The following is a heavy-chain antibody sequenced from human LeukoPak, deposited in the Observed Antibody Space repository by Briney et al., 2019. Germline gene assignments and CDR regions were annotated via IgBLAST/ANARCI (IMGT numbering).Heavy chain of an antibody. CDR2: ISSSSSYI. J-gene: IGHJ4*02. V-gene: IGHV3-21*01. Sequence: GGSLRLSCAASGFTFSSYSMTWVRQAPGKGLEWVSSISSSSSYIYYADSVKGRFTISRDNAKNSLYLQMNSLRAEDTAVYYCARAHLPYYYDSSGYYVGYWGQGTLVTVSS. D-gene: IGHD3-22*01. CDR3: ARAHLPYYYDSSGYYVGY. CDR1: GFTFSSYS.